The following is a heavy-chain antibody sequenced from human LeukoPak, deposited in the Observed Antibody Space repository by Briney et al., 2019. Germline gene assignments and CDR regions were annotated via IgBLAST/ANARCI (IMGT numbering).Heavy chain of an antibody. CDR1: GFTFSSYS. CDR2: ISSSSNTI. Sequence: PGGSLRLSCAASGFTFSSYSMNWVRQAPGKGLEWVSYISSSSNTIYYADSVKGRFTISRDNAKNSLYLQMNSLRAEDTAVYYCARDRIAAAVFDYWGQGTLVTVSS. D-gene: IGHD6-13*01. CDR3: ARDRIAAAVFDY. V-gene: IGHV3-48*01. J-gene: IGHJ4*02.